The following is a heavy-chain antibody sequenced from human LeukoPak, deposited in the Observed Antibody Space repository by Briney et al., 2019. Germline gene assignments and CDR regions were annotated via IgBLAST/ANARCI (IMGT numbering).Heavy chain of an antibody. V-gene: IGHV7-4-1*02. J-gene: IGHJ4*02. CDR3: ARGYDTTGYFSY. CDR2: NDTNTGNP. CDR1: GYTCTNDT. D-gene: IGHD3-22*01. Sequence: ASEKVSCKASGYTCTNDTLNWVRQAPGQWLEWMGWNDTNTGNPTYAQGFIGRFVFSLDTSVTTAYLQISSLKAEDTAVYYCARGYDTTGYFSYWGQGTLVTVSS.